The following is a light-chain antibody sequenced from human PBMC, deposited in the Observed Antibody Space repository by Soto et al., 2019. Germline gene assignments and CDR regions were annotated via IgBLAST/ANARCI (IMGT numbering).Light chain of an antibody. J-gene: IGKJ1*01. Sequence: TQMTQSPSSLSGPVGDSITITCRASRDIGSGLSWYQQKPGKAPTLLIYAASNLQSGVPSRFIGSRSGTEFTLTIISLQPADFSTYYCQEYNSYMGTFGPGTKVDIK. V-gene: IGKV1-17*01. CDR2: AAS. CDR1: RDIGSG. CDR3: QEYNSYMGT.